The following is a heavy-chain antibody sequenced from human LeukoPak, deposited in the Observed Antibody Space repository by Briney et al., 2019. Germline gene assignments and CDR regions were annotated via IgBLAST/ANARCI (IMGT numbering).Heavy chain of an antibody. J-gene: IGHJ5*02. CDR3: ARKLGYCSGGSCYGPNWFDP. D-gene: IGHD2-15*01. CDR2: INPNSGGT. Sequence: ASVKVSSKASGYTFTGYYMHWVRQAPGQGLEWMGWINPNSGGTNYAQKFQGRVTMTRDTSISTAYMELSRLRSDDTAVYYCARKLGYCSGGSCYGPNWFDPWGQGTLVTVSS. CDR1: GYTFTGYY. V-gene: IGHV1-2*02.